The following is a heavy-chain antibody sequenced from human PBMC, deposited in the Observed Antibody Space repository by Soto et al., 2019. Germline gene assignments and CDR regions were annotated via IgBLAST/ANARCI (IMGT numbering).Heavy chain of an antibody. CDR1: GFSVSDNY. CDR2: IYIGGTT. CDR3: ARVPPLWFGGLNYDMDD. J-gene: IGHJ6*02. V-gene: IGHV3-53*01. D-gene: IGHD3-10*01. Sequence: GGSLRLSCAASGFSVSDNYMSWARQAPGKGLEWVSIIYIGGTTYYADSVKGRFTISRDNSMNTIYLEMNNLRVEDTAIYHCARVPPLWFGGLNYDMDDWGQGTTVTVSS.